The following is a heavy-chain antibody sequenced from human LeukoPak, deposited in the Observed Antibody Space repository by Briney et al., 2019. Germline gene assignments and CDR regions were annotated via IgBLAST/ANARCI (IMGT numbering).Heavy chain of an antibody. CDR1: GVTLSTYA. CDR3: ARDDRNDYLDY. V-gene: IGHV3-7*01. J-gene: IGHJ4*02. CDR2: IKQDGSEK. Sequence: GGSLRLSCAASGVTLSTYAMSWARQAPGKGLEWVANIKQDGSEKYYVDSVKGRFTISRDNAKNSLYLQMNSLRAEDTAVYYCARDDRNDYLDYWGQGTLVTVSS.